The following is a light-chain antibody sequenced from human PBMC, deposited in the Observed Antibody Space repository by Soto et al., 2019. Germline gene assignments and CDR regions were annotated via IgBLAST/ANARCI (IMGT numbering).Light chain of an antibody. CDR3: QQYNSYPWT. V-gene: IGKV1-5*01. CDR1: QSISSR. CDR2: DAS. J-gene: IGKJ1*01. Sequence: DIQMTQSPSTLSASVGDRVTITCRASQSISSRLTWYQQKPGKAPQLLIFDASRLKGGVPSRFSGSGSGTAFTLTVSSLQPDDFATDFCQQYNSYPWTFGQGTKVEIK.